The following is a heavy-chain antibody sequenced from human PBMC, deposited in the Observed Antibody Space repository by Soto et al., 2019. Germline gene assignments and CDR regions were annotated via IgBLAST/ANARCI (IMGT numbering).Heavy chain of an antibody. Sequence: QVQLVQSGAEVKKPGSSVKVSCKASGGTFSSYAISWVRQAPGQGLEWIGGIIPIFGTANYAQKFQGRVTLPADESTSTSYMELCILRSEDTSVYYCSYVYDYNWFDPWCQGTLVTFSS. CDR3: SYVYDYNWFDP. D-gene: IGHD2-8*01. V-gene: IGHV1-69*12. J-gene: IGHJ5*02. CDR1: GGTFSSYA. CDR2: IIPIFGTA.